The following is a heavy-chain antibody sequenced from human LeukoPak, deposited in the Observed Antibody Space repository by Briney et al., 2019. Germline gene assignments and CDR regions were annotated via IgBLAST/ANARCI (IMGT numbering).Heavy chain of an antibody. CDR1: GFSFSGYA. V-gene: IGHV3-23*01. D-gene: IGHD6-19*01. CDR2: VSHTGGNT. J-gene: IGHJ5*02. CDR3: AKSPQWLVPSWFDP. Sequence: GGSLRLSCAASGFSFSGYAMNWVRHAPGEGLQLVSSVSHTGGNTYYADSVKGRFTISRDNSKNTLYLQMNSLRAEDTAIYYCAKSPQWLVPSWFDPWGQGTLVTVSS.